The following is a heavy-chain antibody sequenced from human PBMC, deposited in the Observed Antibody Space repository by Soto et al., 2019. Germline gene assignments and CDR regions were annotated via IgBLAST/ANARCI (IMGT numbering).Heavy chain of an antibody. J-gene: IGHJ6*02. Sequence: QLQLQESGSGLVKPSQTLSLTCAVSGGSISSGGYSWSWIRQPPGKGLEWIGYIYHSGSTYYNPSRKSRGTISVDRSKNQFSLKLSAVTAADTAVYDWARTFYYYGMDVWGQGTTVTVSS. CDR3: ARTFYYYGMDV. CDR1: GGSISSGGYS. CDR2: IYHSGST. V-gene: IGHV4-30-2*01.